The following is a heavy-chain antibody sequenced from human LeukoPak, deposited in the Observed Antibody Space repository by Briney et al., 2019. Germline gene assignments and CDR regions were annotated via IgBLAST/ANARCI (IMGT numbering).Heavy chain of an antibody. CDR1: GYTFTGYY. V-gene: IGHV1-2*02. D-gene: IGHD3-3*01. Sequence: GASVKVSCKASGYTFTGYYMHWVRQAPGQGLEWMGWINPNSGGTNYAQKLQGRVTMTTDTSTSTAYMELRSLRSDDTAVHYCARAPEGRFLEWLPADYWYFDLWGRGTLVTVSS. CDR2: INPNSGGT. CDR3: ARAPEGRFLEWLPADYWYFDL. J-gene: IGHJ2*01.